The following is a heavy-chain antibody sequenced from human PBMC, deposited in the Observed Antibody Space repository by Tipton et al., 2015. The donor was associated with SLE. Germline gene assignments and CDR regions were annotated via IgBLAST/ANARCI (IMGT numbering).Heavy chain of an antibody. J-gene: IGHJ3*02. Sequence: GLVKPSETLSLTCVVSGGSISTYYWSWIRQPPGKGLEWIGYVYYSGSTNYDPSLESRVTISVDTSKNQFSLKLSSVTAADTAVYYCARVRRGANFWSGNDAFDIWGQGTMVTVSS. CDR1: GGSISTYY. V-gene: IGHV4-59*01. CDR3: ARVRRGANFWSGNDAFDI. D-gene: IGHD3-3*01. CDR2: VYYSGST.